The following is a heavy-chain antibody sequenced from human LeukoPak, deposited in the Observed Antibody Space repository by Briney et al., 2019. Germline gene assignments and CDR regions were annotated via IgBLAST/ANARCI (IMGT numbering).Heavy chain of an antibody. CDR3: ARGCCGGDDEPGNY. J-gene: IGHJ4*02. Sequence: INPSGGSTSYAQKFQRRVTMTRDTSTSTVYMELSSLRSEDTAVYYCARGCCGGDDEPGNYWGQGTLVTVSS. V-gene: IGHV1-46*01. D-gene: IGHD2-21*02. CDR2: INPSGGST.